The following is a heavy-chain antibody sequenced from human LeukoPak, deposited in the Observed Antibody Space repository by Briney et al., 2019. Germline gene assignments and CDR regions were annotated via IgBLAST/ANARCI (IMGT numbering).Heavy chain of an antibody. CDR3: SRDLRGADDY. D-gene: IGHD1-26*01. J-gene: IGHJ4*02. CDR1: GFTLSRYW. CDR2: ISRDGSYT. V-gene: IGHV3-74*01. Sequence: GGSLRLSCAASGFTLSRYWMHWVRQAPGKGLVWVSHISRDGSYTNYADSVKGRFTISRDNANNTLYLQMNSLRAEDTAVYYCSRDLRGADDYWGQGTLVTVSS.